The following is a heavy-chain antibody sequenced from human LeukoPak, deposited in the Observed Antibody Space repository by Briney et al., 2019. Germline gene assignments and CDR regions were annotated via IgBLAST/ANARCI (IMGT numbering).Heavy chain of an antibody. D-gene: IGHD4-17*01. J-gene: IGHJ4*02. CDR3: ARDHMTTGFDY. V-gene: IGHV1-18*04. CDR1: GYTFTSYG. Sequence: GASVKVSCKASGYTFTSYGVSWVRQAPGQGLEWMGWISAYNGNTNYAQKLQGRVTMTADTSTSTAYMELRSLRSDDTAVYYCARDHMTTGFDYWGQGTLVTVSS. CDR2: ISAYNGNT.